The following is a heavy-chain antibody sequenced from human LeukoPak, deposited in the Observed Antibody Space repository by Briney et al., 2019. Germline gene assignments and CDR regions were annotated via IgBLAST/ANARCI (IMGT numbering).Heavy chain of an antibody. CDR2: INHSGST. D-gene: IGHD3-16*02. CDR1: GGSFSGYY. J-gene: IGHJ6*02. V-gene: IGHV4-34*01. CDR3: ARAGSYYYYYHGMDV. Sequence: SETLSLTCAVYGGSFSGYYWSWIRQPPGKGLEWIGEINHSGSTNYNPSLKSRVTISVDTSKNQFSLKLSSVTAADTAVYYCARAGSYYYYYHGMDVWGQGTTVTVSS.